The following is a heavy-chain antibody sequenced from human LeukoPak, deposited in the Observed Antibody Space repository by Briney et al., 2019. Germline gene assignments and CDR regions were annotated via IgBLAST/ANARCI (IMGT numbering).Heavy chain of an antibody. CDR2: INHSGST. CDR1: GGSFSGYY. CDR3: ARRGVAAIFDP. Sequence: SETLSLTCAVYGGSFSGYYWSWIRQPPGKGLEWIGEINHSGSTNYNPSLKSRVTISVDTSKNQFSLKLSSVTAADTAVYYCARRGVAAIFDPWGQGTLVTVSS. J-gene: IGHJ5*02. V-gene: IGHV4-34*01. D-gene: IGHD3-10*01.